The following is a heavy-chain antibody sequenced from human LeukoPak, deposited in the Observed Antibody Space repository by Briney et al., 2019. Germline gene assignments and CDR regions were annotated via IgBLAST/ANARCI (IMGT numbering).Heavy chain of an antibody. V-gene: IGHV4-59*12. D-gene: IGHD2-15*01. CDR1: GGSISTFY. CDR3: AREWSAFDY. J-gene: IGHJ4*02. Sequence: SETLSLTCTVSGGSISTFYWSWIRQPPGKGLEWIGYIHYSGSTNYNPSLKSRVNISVDTSKNQLPLKVSSVIAADTAVYYCAREWSAFDYWGQGTLVTVSS. CDR2: IHYSGST.